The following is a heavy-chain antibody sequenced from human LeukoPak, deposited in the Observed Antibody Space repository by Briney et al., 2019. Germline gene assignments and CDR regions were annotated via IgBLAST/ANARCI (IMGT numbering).Heavy chain of an antibody. Sequence: GGSLRLSCEASGFTFSRYSMNWVRQAPGKGLEWVSSISTSSIYIYYADSVKGRFTISRDNAKNTLYLQMNSLRAEDTAVYYCARDLASGWYSFDYWGQGTLVTVSS. CDR2: ISTSSIYI. J-gene: IGHJ4*02. D-gene: IGHD6-19*01. CDR3: ARDLASGWYSFDY. V-gene: IGHV3-21*01. CDR1: GFTFSRYS.